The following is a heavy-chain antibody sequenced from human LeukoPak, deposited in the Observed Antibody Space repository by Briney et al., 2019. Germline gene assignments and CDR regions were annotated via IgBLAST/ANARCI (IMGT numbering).Heavy chain of an antibody. CDR3: ARGQQQLVPGLDY. V-gene: IGHV1-69*13. J-gene: IGHJ4*02. Sequence: SVNVSCKASGGTFISYAINWVRQAPGQGLEWMGGIIPIFGTANYAQKFQGRVTISADESTSTAYMELSSLRSEDTAVYYCARGQQQLVPGLDYWGQGTLVTVSS. CDR1: GGTFISYA. D-gene: IGHD6-13*01. CDR2: IIPIFGTA.